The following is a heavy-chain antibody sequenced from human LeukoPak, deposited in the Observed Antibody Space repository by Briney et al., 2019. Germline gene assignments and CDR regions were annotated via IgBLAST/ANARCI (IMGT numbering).Heavy chain of an antibody. CDR3: TTITVAAPFDY. CDR1: GFTSGFTFSDYE. Sequence: GGSLRLSCAVSGFTSGFTFSDYEMNWVRQAPGKGLEWVSYISSSGSTKYYADSVKGRFTISRDNAKNSLYLQMNSLRAEDTAVYYCTTITVAAPFDYWGQGTLVTVSS. V-gene: IGHV3-48*03. CDR2: ISSSGSTK. J-gene: IGHJ4*02. D-gene: IGHD6-19*01.